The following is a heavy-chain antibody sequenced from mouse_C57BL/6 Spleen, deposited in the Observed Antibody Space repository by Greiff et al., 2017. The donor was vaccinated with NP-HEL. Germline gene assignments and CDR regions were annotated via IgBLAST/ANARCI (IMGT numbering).Heavy chain of an antibody. J-gene: IGHJ4*01. CDR2: IYPGDGDT. Sequence: QVQLQQSGAELVKPGASVKISCKASGYAFSSSWMNWVKQRPGKGLEWIGQIYPGDGDTNYNGKFKGKATLTADKSSSTAYMQLSSLTSEDSAVYFCAREGDYDYYAMDYWGQGTSVTVSS. CDR3: AREGDYDYYAMDY. D-gene: IGHD2-4*01. V-gene: IGHV1-80*01. CDR1: GYAFSSSW.